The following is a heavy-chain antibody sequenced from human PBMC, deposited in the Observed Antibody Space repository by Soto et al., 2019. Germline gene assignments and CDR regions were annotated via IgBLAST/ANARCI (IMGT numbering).Heavy chain of an antibody. CDR1: GGSFSGYY. Sequence: QVQLQQWGAGLLKPSETLSLTCAVYGGSFSGYYWSWIRQPPGKGLEWIGEINHSGSTNYNPSLKGRVTISVDTSKIQFSLKLSSVTAADTAVYYCAREKRYGSGSYYWSFDPWGQGTLVTVSS. V-gene: IGHV4-34*01. CDR3: AREKRYGSGSYYWSFDP. J-gene: IGHJ5*02. CDR2: INHSGST. D-gene: IGHD3-10*01.